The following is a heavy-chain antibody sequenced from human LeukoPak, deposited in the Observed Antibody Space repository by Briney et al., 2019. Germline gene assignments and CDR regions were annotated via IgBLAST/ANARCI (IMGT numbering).Heavy chain of an antibody. D-gene: IGHD3-3*01. CDR3: ARDLRKVSWSRYYYYGMDV. CDR1: GGTFSSYA. Sequence: SVKVSCKASGGTFSSYAISWVRQAPGQGLEWMGGIIPIFGTANYAQKFQGRVTMTRNTSISTAYMELSSLRSEDTAVYYCARDLRKVSWSRYYYYGMDVWGQGTTVTVSS. V-gene: IGHV1-69*05. CDR2: IIPIFGTA. J-gene: IGHJ6*02.